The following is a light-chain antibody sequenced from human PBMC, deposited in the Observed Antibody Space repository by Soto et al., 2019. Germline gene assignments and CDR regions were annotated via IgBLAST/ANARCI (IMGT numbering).Light chain of an antibody. CDR2: DTF. V-gene: IGKV3-20*01. CDR1: QSVSTSY. CDR3: QQYGSSPTT. Sequence: EIVLTQSPGTLSLSPGERATLSCRASQSVSTSYLGWFQQRPGQPPRLVIYDTFYRATGIPDRFSGSGSGTDFTLTISRVEPEDFAVYYCQQYGSSPTTFGHGTKVEIK. J-gene: IGKJ1*01.